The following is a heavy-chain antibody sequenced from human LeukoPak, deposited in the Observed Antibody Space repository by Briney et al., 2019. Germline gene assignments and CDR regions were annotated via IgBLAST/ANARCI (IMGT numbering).Heavy chain of an antibody. CDR2: ISSSGSTI. CDR1: GFTFSSYE. D-gene: IGHD2-2*01. J-gene: IGHJ4*02. Sequence: GGSLRLSRAASGFTFSSYEVNWVRQAPGKGLEWVSYISSSGSTIYYADSVKGRFTISRDNAKNSLYLQMNSLRAEDTAVYYCAREEIVPAAYFDYWGQGTLVTVSS. CDR3: AREEIVPAAYFDY. V-gene: IGHV3-48*03.